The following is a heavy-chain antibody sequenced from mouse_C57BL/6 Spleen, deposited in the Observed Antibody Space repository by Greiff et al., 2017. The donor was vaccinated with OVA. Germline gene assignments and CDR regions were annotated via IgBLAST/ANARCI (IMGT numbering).Heavy chain of an antibody. CDR3: APYRGFAY. Sequence: EVQLQQSGPELVKPGASVKISCKASGYTFTDYYMNWVKQSHGKSLEWIGDINPNNGGTSYNQKFKGKATLTVDKSSSTAYMELRSLTSEDSAVYYCAPYRGFAYWGQGTLVTVSA. J-gene: IGHJ3*01. CDR1: GYTFTDYY. V-gene: IGHV1-26*01. D-gene: IGHD2-10*01. CDR2: INPNNGGT.